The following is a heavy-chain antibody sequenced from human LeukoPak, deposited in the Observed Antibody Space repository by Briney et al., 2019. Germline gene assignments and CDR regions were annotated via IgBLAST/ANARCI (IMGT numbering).Heavy chain of an antibody. V-gene: IGHV4-39*07. D-gene: IGHD6-13*01. CDR1: GGSISSSSYY. Sequence: SETLSLTCTVSGGSISSSSYYWGWIRQPPGKGLEWIGSIYYSGSTYYNPSLKSRVTISVDTSKNQFSLKLSSVTAADTAVYCCARGPPYSSSWYVLWGQGTLVTVSS. J-gene: IGHJ5*02. CDR3: ARGPPYSSSWYVL. CDR2: IYYSGST.